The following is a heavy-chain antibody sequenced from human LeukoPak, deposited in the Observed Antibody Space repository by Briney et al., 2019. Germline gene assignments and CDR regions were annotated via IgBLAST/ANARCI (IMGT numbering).Heavy chain of an antibody. Sequence: ASVKVSCKASGYTFTSYDINWVRQATGQGLEWMGYMNPNSGDTGYAQKFQGRVTMTRNTSISTAYMELSGLRSEDTAVYYCARVPREFAYIWGQGTLVAVSS. J-gene: IGHJ4*02. CDR3: ARVPREFAYI. CDR1: GYTFTSYD. V-gene: IGHV1-8*01. D-gene: IGHD2-21*01. CDR2: MNPNSGDT.